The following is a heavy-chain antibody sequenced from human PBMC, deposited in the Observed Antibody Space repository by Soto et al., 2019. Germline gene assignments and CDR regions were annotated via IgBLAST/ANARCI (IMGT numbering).Heavy chain of an antibody. CDR3: AREYCSGGSCIEYFQH. D-gene: IGHD2-15*01. V-gene: IGHV3-48*01. Sequence: ESGGGLVQPGGSLRLSCAASGFTFSSYSMNWVRQAPGKGLEWVSYISSSSSTIYYADSVKGRFTISRDNAKNSLYLQMNSLRAEDTAVYYCAREYCSGGSCIEYFQHWGQGTLVTVSS. J-gene: IGHJ1*01. CDR1: GFTFSSYS. CDR2: ISSSSSTI.